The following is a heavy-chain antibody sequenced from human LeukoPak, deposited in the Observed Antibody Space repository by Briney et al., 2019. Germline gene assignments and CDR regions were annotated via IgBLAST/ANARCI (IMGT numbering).Heavy chain of an antibody. CDR2: ISYSGST. Sequence: SETLSLTCTVSGGSISSYYWSWIRQPPGKGLEWIGYISYSGSTNYNPSLKSRLTISVDTSKNQFSLKLTSVTAADTAVYYCARGGKNYFDYWGQGTLVTVSS. D-gene: IGHD3-10*01. J-gene: IGHJ4*02. CDR1: GGSISSYY. V-gene: IGHV4-59*01. CDR3: ARGGKNYFDY.